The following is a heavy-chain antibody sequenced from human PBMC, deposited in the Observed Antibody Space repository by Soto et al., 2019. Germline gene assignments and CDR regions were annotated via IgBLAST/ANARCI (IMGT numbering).Heavy chain of an antibody. J-gene: IGHJ4*02. V-gene: IGHV1-18*04. CDR1: GYTFTTYD. CDR2: INGYSGTT. Sequence: QVQLVQSAAELKKPGASVNVSCMTSGYTFTTYDITWVRQAPGQGLEWMGWINGYSGTTDYAQKFQGRVTMTTDTARGIAFMELNRLNFADTGVYFCARKMSGWPKFDWWCQGTLVTVSS. D-gene: IGHD6-19*01. CDR3: ARKMSGWPKFDW.